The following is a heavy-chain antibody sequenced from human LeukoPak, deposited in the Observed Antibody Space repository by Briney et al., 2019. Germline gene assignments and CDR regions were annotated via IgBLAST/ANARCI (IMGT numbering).Heavy chain of an antibody. CDR1: GFTFTDYY. CDR2: INPSGGST. V-gene: IGHV1-46*01. D-gene: IGHD4-17*01. J-gene: IGHJ4*02. Sequence: ASVKVSCKASGFTFTDYYMHWVRQAPGQGLEWMGIINPSGGSTSYAQKFQGRVTMTRDMSTSTVYMELSSLRSEDTAVYYCARGLYGDNEGYWGQGTLVTVSS. CDR3: ARGLYGDNEGY.